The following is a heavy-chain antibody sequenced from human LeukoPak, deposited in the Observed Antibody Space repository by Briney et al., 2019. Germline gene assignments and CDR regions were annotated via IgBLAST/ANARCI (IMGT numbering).Heavy chain of an antibody. Sequence: SGGSLRLSCAASGFTFDDYAMHWVRQAPGKGLEWVSGISWNSGSIGYADSVKGRFTISRDNAKNSLYLQMNSLRAEDTALYYCAKAEGLDILTGYDYWGQGTLVTVSS. J-gene: IGHJ4*02. CDR1: GFTFDDYA. D-gene: IGHD3-9*01. V-gene: IGHV3-9*01. CDR3: AKAEGLDILTGYDY. CDR2: ISWNSGSI.